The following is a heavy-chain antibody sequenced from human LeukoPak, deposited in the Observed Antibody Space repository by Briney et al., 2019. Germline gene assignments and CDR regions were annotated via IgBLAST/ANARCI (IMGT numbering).Heavy chain of an antibody. D-gene: IGHD3-3*01. V-gene: IGHV4-34*01. Sequence: PGGSLRLSCAASGFTFSSYAISWVRQPPGKGLEWIGEINHSGSTNYNPSLKSRVTISVDTSKNQFSLKLSSVTAADTAVYYCARVYYDFWSGPPGDAFDIWGQGTMVTVSS. J-gene: IGHJ3*02. CDR3: ARVYYDFWSGPPGDAFDI. CDR2: INHSGST. CDR1: GFTFSSYA.